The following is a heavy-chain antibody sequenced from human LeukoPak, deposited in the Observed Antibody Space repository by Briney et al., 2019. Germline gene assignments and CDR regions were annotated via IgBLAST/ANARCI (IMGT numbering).Heavy chain of an antibody. CDR3: ARAVAYGIDTGYFDY. Sequence: SETLSLTCTVSGGSISSYYWSWIRQPPGKGLEWIGYIYYSGNTNYNPSLKSRLTISVDTSKNQLSLKLTSVTAADTAVYYCARAVAYGIDTGYFDYWGQGTLVAVSS. J-gene: IGHJ4*02. CDR2: IYYSGNT. V-gene: IGHV4-59*01. D-gene: IGHD2-8*02. CDR1: GGSISSYY.